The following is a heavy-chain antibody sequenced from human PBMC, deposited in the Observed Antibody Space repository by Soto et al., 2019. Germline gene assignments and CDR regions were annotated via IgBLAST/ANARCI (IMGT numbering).Heavy chain of an antibody. CDR1: GFTVSSNY. CDR3: AKVPVRFSYDY. J-gene: IGHJ4*02. V-gene: IGHV3-53*01. CDR2: IYSGDST. D-gene: IGHD3-3*01. Sequence: GGSLRLSCAASGFTVSSNYMSWVRQAPGKGLEWVSVIYSGDSTYYADSVKGRLTISRDNSKNTLYLQMNSLRAEDTAVYYCAKVPVRFSYDYWGQGTLVTVSS.